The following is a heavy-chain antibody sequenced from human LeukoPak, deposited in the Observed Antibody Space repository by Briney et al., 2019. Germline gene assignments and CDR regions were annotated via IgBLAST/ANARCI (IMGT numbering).Heavy chain of an antibody. CDR2: IKTDGSEK. Sequence: QPGGSLRLSCEGSGFTFSNYWMGWVRRAPGKGLQWVANIKTDGSEKYYVDSVKGRFTISRDNAKNSLYLQMDSLRGEDTAVYYCTRDVASSTYHFDSSGLLDYWGQGTLVTVSS. D-gene: IGHD3-22*01. J-gene: IGHJ4*02. CDR3: TRDVASSTYHFDSSGLLDY. V-gene: IGHV3-7*01. CDR1: GFTFSNYW.